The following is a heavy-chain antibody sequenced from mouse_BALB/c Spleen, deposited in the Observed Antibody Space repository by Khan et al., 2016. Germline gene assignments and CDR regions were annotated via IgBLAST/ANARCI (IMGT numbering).Heavy chain of an antibody. J-gene: IGHJ4*01. D-gene: IGHD1-1*01. V-gene: IGHV3-8*02. CDR2: ISYSGGT. Sequence: EVQLQESGPSLVKPSQTLSLTCSVTGDSITSGYWNWIRKFPGNKLEYMGYISYSGGTYNNPSLKSRISITRDTSKNQYYLQLNSVTTEDTGTYYCGRYDGSSYVGGMDYWGQGLSVTVSS. CDR3: GRYDGSSYVGGMDY. CDR1: GDSITSGY.